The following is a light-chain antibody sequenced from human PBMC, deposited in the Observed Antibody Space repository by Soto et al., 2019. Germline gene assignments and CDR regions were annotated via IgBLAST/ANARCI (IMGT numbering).Light chain of an antibody. V-gene: IGLV2-11*01. CDR2: DVS. Sequence: SLLTQPRPVSGSPGQSVTLSRTGNSSDVGGYNYVSWYQQHPGKAPKLMIYDVSKRPSGVPDRFSGSKSGNTASLTISGLQAEDEADYYCCSYAGSYTLVFGTGTKVTVL. CDR3: CSYAGSYTLV. J-gene: IGLJ1*01. CDR1: SSDVGGYNY.